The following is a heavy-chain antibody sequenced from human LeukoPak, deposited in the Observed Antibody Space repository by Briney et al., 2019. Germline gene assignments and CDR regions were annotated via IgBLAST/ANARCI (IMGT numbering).Heavy chain of an antibody. CDR2: IKQDGSEK. Sequence: GGSLRLXCAASGFTFSSYWMSWGRQAPGKGLEWVANIKQDGSEKYYVDSVKGRFTISRDNAKNSLYLQMNSLRAEDTAVYYCARQGGIVVVPAAIDYWGQGTLVTVSS. CDR1: GFTFSSYW. J-gene: IGHJ4*02. D-gene: IGHD2-2*01. V-gene: IGHV3-7*01. CDR3: ARQGGIVVVPAAIDY.